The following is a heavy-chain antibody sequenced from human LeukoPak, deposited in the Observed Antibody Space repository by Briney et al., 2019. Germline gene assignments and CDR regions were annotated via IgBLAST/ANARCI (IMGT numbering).Heavy chain of an antibody. CDR1: GFTLSNAW. CDR3: ARTYYYGSGSPFDF. D-gene: IGHD3-10*01. J-gene: IGHJ4*02. V-gene: IGHV3-30*01. Sequence: PGGSLRLSCAASGFTLSNAWMNWVRQAPGRGLGCVAIISYDGSDKHYADSVKGRFTIFRDNSKNTLYLQMNSLRTEDTAVYYCARTYYYGSGSPFDFWGQGTLVTVSS. CDR2: ISYDGSDK.